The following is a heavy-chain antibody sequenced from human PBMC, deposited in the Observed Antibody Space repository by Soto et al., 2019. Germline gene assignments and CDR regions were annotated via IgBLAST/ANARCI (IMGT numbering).Heavy chain of an antibody. D-gene: IGHD1-20*01. CDR1: GFTFSSYW. CDR3: ARDSGITGTTFDY. V-gene: IGHV3-74*01. J-gene: IGHJ4*02. Sequence: PGGSLRLSCAASGFTFSSYWMHWVRQAPGKGLVWVSRINSDGTSTSYADSVKGRFTISRDNAKNTLYVQMNSLRAEDTAVYYCARDSGITGTTFDYWGQGTLVTVSS. CDR2: INSDGTST.